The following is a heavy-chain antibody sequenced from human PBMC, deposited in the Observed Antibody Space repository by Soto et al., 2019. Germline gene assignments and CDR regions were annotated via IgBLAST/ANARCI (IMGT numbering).Heavy chain of an antibody. D-gene: IGHD4-17*01. Sequence: PGGSLRLSCAASGFTVSSNYMSWVRQAPGKGLEWVSVIYSGGSTYYADSVKGRFTISRDTSKNTLFLQMNSLRAEDTAVYYCGKDRYGAYGGIDYWGQGTMVTVSS. CDR3: GKDRYGAYGGIDY. J-gene: IGHJ4*02. CDR2: IYSGGST. V-gene: IGHV3-53*01. CDR1: GFTVSSNY.